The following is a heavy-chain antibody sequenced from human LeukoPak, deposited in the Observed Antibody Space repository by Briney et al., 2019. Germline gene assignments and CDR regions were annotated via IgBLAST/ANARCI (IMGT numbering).Heavy chain of an antibody. CDR1: GYTFTSYG. Sequence: ASVKVSCKASGYTFTSYGISWVRQAPGQGLEWMGIINPSGGSTSYAQKFQGRVTMTRDMSTSTVYMELSSLRSEDTAVYYCARGLLEWLLFDYWGQGTLVTVSS. CDR3: ARGLLEWLLFDY. D-gene: IGHD3-3*01. CDR2: INPSGGST. J-gene: IGHJ4*02. V-gene: IGHV1-46*01.